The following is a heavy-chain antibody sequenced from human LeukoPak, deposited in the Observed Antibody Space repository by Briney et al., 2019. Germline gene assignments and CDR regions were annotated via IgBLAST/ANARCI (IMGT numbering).Heavy chain of an antibody. CDR3: ASHHPYYDSSGRDY. CDR2: INHSGST. Sequence: SSETLSLTCAVYGGSFSGYYWSWIRQPPGKGLEWIGEINHSGSTNYNPSLKSRVTISVDTSKNQFSLKLSSVTAADTAVYYCASHHPYYDSSGRDYWGQGTLVTVSS. J-gene: IGHJ4*02. D-gene: IGHD3-22*01. V-gene: IGHV4-34*01. CDR1: GGSFSGYY.